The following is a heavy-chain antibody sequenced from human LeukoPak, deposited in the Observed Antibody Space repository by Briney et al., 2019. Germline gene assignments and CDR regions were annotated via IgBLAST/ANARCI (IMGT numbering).Heavy chain of an antibody. CDR3: ARVHIAYGVPAAPFDY. Sequence: GGSLRLACAASGFTVGSNYMSWVRQAPGKGLEWVSVIYSGGSTYYADSVKGRFTISRDNSKNTLYLQMNSLRAEDTAVYYCARVHIAYGVPAAPFDYWGQGTLVTVSS. CDR1: GFTVGSNY. CDR2: IYSGGST. J-gene: IGHJ4*02. D-gene: IGHD2-2*01. V-gene: IGHV3-66*01.